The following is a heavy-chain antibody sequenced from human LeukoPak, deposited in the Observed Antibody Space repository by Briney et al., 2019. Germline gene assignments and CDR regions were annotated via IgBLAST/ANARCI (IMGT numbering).Heavy chain of an antibody. Sequence: GGSLRLSCAASGFTFSTYAMHWVRQAPGKGLEYISSISSDGGNTYYADSVKGRFTISRDNSKNTLYLQMGRLRAEDMAVYYCARSNNIVGATYFDYWGQGTLVTVSS. J-gene: IGHJ4*02. CDR3: ARSNNIVGATYFDY. V-gene: IGHV3-64*02. CDR2: ISSDGGNT. D-gene: IGHD1-26*01. CDR1: GFTFSTYA.